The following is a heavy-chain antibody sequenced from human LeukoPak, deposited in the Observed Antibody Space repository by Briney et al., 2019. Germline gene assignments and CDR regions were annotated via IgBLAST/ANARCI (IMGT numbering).Heavy chain of an antibody. J-gene: IGHJ6*03. V-gene: IGHV3-48*04. CDR1: GFSFRTYW. D-gene: IGHD3-16*02. CDR2: ISSSGSTI. Sequence: GGSLRLSCVASGFSFRTYWMSWVRQAPGKGLEWVSYISSSGSTIYYADSVKGRFTISRDNAKNSLFLQMNSLRAEDTAVYYCARDLLGYNYYYMDVWGKGTTVTVSS. CDR3: ARDLLGYNYYYMDV.